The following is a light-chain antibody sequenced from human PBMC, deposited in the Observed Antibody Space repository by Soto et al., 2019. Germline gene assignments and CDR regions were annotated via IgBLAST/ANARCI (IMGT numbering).Light chain of an antibody. CDR2: AAS. CDR3: QEYNSAPFT. CDR1: QGVSNS. Sequence: DIQMTQSPSSLSASVGARVTITCRASQGVSNSLVWYQQKPGKVPKLLIYAASTLQSGVPSRFSGSGSGTDFTLTISSLQPEDVATYYCQEYNSAPFTFGPGTKVDIK. V-gene: IGKV1-27*01. J-gene: IGKJ3*01.